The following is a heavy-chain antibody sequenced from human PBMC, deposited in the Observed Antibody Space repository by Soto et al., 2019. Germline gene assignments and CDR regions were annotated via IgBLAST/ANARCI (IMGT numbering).Heavy chain of an antibody. J-gene: IGHJ1*01. Sequence: PSETLSLTCTVSGGSISSYYWSWIRQPPGKGLEWIGYIYYSGSTNYNPSLKSRVTISVDTSKNQFSLKLSSVTAADTAVYYCARHGGRMFQHWGQGTLVTISS. CDR2: IYYSGST. V-gene: IGHV4-59*08. D-gene: IGHD3-16*01. CDR1: GGSISSYY. CDR3: ARHGGRMFQH.